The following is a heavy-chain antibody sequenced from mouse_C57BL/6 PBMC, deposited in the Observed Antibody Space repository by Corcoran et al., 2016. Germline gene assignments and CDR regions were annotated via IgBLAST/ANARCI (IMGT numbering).Heavy chain of an antibody. CDR3: AILPY. CDR2: ISYDGSN. Sequence: DVQLQESGPGLVKPSQSLSLTCSVTGYSITRGYYWNWIRQFPGNKLEWMGYISYDGSNNYNPSLKNRISITRDTSKNQFFLKLNSVTTEDTATYYCAILPYWGQGTLVTVSA. J-gene: IGHJ3*01. CDR1: GYSITRGYY. V-gene: IGHV3-6*01.